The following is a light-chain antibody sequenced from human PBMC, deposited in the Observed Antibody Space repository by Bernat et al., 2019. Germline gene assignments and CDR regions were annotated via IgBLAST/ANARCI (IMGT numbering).Light chain of an antibody. V-gene: IGLV3-1*01. CDR1: NFENKY. CDR2: QDK. CDR3: QTWDSKTYV. J-gene: IGLJ1*01. Sequence: SFVLTQPPSVSVSPGQTATIACSGTNFENKYVCWYQQKTGQAPVLIIYQDKSRPSGIPERFSGSSSGNTATLTIGGTQPVDEADYCQTWDSKTYVFGTGTKVSVL.